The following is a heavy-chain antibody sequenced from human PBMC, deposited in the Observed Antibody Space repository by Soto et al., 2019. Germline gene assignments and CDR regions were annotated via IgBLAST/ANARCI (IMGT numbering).Heavy chain of an antibody. V-gene: IGHV3-33*01. CDR3: ARPYDILTGYYLGY. CDR2: IWYDGSNK. CDR1: GFTFSSYG. J-gene: IGHJ4*02. Sequence: QVQLVESGGGVVQPGRSLRLSCAASGFTFSSYGMHWVRQAPGKGLEWVAVIWYDGSNKYYADSVKGRFTISRDNSKNTLYLQMNSLRAEDTAVYYCARPYDILTGYYLGYWCQGTLVTVSS. D-gene: IGHD3-9*01.